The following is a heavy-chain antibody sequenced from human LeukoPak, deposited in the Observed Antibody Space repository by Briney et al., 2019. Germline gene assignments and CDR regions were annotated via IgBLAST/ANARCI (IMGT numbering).Heavy chain of an antibody. CDR3: ARARGATIFQSAFDI. CDR1: GGSISSYY. Sequence: PSETLSLTCTVSGGSISSYYWSWIRQPPGKGLEWIGYIYYSGSTNYNPSLKSRVTISVDSSKNQFSLKLTSVTAADTAVYYCARARGATIFQSAFDIWGQGTMVTVSS. J-gene: IGHJ3*02. CDR2: IYYSGST. V-gene: IGHV4-59*01. D-gene: IGHD5-24*01.